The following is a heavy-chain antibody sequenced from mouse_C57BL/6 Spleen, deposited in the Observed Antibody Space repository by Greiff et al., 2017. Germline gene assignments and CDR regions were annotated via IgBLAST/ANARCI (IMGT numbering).Heavy chain of an antibody. CDR1: GYTFTSYW. CDR3: ARGYYGSSPYWYFDV. D-gene: IGHD1-1*01. V-gene: IGHV1-50*01. Sequence: QVQLKQPGAELVKPGASVKLSCKASGYTFTSYWMQWVKQRPGQGLEWIGEIDPSDSYTNYNQKFKGKATLTVDTSSSTAYMQLSSLTSEDSAVYYGARGYYGSSPYWYFDVWGTGTTVTVSS. CDR2: IDPSDSYT. J-gene: IGHJ1*03.